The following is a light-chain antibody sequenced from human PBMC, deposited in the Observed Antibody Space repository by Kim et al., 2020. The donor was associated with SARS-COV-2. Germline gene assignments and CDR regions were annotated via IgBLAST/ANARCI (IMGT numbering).Light chain of an antibody. J-gene: IGLJ1*01. CDR3: SSYAGSHTYI. V-gene: IGLV2-23*01. CDR2: AGT. CDR1: SRDIGSYNL. Sequence: QSIAITCTGTSRDIGSYNLVSWYQQHPGRAPKLMIYAGTERPSGVSDRFSGSKSGYTASLTISGLQAEDEANYFCSSYAGSHTYIFGPGTKVTVL.